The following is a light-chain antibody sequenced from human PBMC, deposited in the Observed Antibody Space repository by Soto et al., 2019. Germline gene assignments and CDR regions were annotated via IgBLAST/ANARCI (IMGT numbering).Light chain of an antibody. CDR1: SGDIGSYNR. CDR2: EVT. Sequence: QSALTQRPSVSGSPGQSITISCTGTSGDIGSYNRVSWYQQHPGKAPRLIIYEVTGRPSGVSNRFSGSKSGNTASLTISGLQAEDEAEYYCSSYTNINTRACVFGTGTKVTVL. CDR3: SSYTNINTRACV. V-gene: IGLV2-14*01. J-gene: IGLJ1*01.